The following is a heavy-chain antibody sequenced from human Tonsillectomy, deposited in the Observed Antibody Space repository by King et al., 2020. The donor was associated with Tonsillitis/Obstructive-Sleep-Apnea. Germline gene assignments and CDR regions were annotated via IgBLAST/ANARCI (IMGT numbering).Heavy chain of an antibody. Sequence: VQLVESGGGLVQPGGSLRLSCAASGFTFSSYWMHWVRQAPGKGLVWVSRINSDGSSTSYADSVKGRFTISRDNAKNTLYLQMNSLRAEDTAVYYCARENVAMATIGAFDIWGQGTMVTVSS. CDR2: INSDGSST. CDR3: ARENVAMATIGAFDI. D-gene: IGHD5-24*01. V-gene: IGHV3-74*01. CDR1: GFTFSSYW. J-gene: IGHJ3*02.